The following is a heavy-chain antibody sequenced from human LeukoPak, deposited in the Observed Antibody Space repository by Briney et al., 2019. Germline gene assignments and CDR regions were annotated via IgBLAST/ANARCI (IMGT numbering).Heavy chain of an antibody. CDR3: ANYYDSSGSPGKGDY. CDR2: ISYDGSNK. J-gene: IGHJ4*02. CDR1: GFTFSSYG. V-gene: IGHV3-30*18. Sequence: PGRSLRLSCAASGFTFSSYGMHWVRQAPGKGLEWVAVISYDGSNKYYAESVKGRFTISRDNSKNTLYLQMNSLRAEDTAVYYCANYYDSSGSPGKGDYWGQGTLVTVSS. D-gene: IGHD3-22*01.